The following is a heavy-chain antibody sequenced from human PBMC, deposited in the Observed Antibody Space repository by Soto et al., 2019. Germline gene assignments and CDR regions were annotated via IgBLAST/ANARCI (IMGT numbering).Heavy chain of an antibody. J-gene: IGHJ4*02. V-gene: IGHV4-30-2*01. CDR2: ILHTGGT. CDR3: ARLQFGEGFDY. CDR1: GGSISGGGFS. Sequence: TLSLTCAVSGGSISGGGFSWSWIRQPPGKGLEWIGYILHTGGTQYNPSLKSRVSMSVDKSKNQFSLHLTSVTAADTAVYYCARLQFGEGFDYWGQGALVTVS. D-gene: IGHD3-10*01.